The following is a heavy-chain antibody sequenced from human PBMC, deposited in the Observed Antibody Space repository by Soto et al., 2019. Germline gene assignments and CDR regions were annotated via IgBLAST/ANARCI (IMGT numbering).Heavy chain of an antibody. Sequence: PGGSLRLSCAASGFTFSSYGMHWVRQAPGKGLEWVAVISYDGSNKYYADSVKGRFTISRDNSKNTLYLQMNSLRAEDTAVYYCAKDFGGGSSRRGYFYFYGMDVWGQGTTVVVSS. J-gene: IGHJ6*02. CDR1: GFTFSSYG. V-gene: IGHV3-30*18. D-gene: IGHD2-15*01. CDR2: ISYDGSNK. CDR3: AKDFGGGSSRRGYFYFYGMDV.